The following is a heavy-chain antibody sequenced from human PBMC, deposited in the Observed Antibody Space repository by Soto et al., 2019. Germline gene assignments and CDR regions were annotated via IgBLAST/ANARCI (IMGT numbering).Heavy chain of an antibody. Sequence: EVQLLESGGGLVQPGGSLRLSCAASGITFSNYVINWVRQAPGKGLEWVSSISTSDGGTRYADSVKGRFTASRDSGKSSVYLDMNSLRVEDTAVYYCATKNGDCIGGPCSYLDFRGQGALVTVSS. D-gene: IGHD2-15*01. CDR2: ISTSDGGT. CDR1: GITFSNYV. J-gene: IGHJ4*02. V-gene: IGHV3-23*01. CDR3: ATKNGDCIGGPCSYLDF.